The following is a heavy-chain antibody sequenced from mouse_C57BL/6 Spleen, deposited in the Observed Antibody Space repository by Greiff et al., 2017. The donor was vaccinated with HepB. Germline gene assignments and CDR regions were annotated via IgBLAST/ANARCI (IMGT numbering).Heavy chain of an antibody. J-gene: IGHJ4*01. Sequence: VQLKQSGPELVKPGASVKISCKASGYSFTGYYMNWVKQSPEKSLEWIGEINPSTGGATYNQKFKAKATLTVDKSSSTAYMQLKSLTSEDSAVYYCARYRYGSSYDYYAMDYWGQGTSVTVSS. CDR2: INPSTGGA. V-gene: IGHV1-42*01. CDR3: ARYRYGSSYDYYAMDY. D-gene: IGHD1-1*01. CDR1: GYSFTGYY.